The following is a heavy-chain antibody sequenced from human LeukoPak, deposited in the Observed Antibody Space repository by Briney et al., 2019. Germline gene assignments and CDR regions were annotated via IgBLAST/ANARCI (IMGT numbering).Heavy chain of an antibody. D-gene: IGHD4-17*01. CDR1: GFTFDDSG. CDR3: ARVRLRRVIDY. Sequence: GGSLRLSCAASGFTFDDSGMSWVRQAPGKGLEWVSVIYSGGSTYYADSVKGRFTISRDNSKNTLYLQMNSLRAEDTAVYYCARVRLRRVIDYWGQGTLVTVSS. V-gene: IGHV3-53*01. J-gene: IGHJ4*02. CDR2: IYSGGST.